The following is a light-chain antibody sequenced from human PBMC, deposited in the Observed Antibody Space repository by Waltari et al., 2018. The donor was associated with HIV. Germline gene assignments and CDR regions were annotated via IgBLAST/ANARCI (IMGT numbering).Light chain of an antibody. CDR3: AAWDDSLGGGL. CDR1: SSNIGGNY. CDR2: RNN. V-gene: IGLV1-47*01. J-gene: IGLJ3*02. Sequence: QSVLTQPPSASGAPGQRVTMSCSGSSSNIGGNYVYWYQHLPGTSPKLLISRNNNRPLGVPDRFSGCKAGTSASLAISGLLSEDEADYYCAAWDDSLGGGLFGGGTKLTVL.